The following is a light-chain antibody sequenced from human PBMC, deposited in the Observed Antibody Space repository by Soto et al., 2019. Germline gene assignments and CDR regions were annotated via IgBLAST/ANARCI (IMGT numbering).Light chain of an antibody. Sequence: QSALTQPASVSGSPGQSITISCTGTSSDVGGYNYVSWYQQHPGKAPKLMIYDVSNRPSGVSNRFSGSKSGNTASLTISGLQADDEADYYCSSYTSSRDGVFGGGTKLTVL. CDR2: DVS. V-gene: IGLV2-14*01. CDR3: SSYTSSRDGV. J-gene: IGLJ2*01. CDR1: SSDVGGYNY.